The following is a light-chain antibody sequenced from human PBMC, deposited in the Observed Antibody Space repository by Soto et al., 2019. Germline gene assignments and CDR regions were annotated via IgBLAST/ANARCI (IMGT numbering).Light chain of an antibody. CDR1: QSIDDW. CDR2: KAS. V-gene: IGKV1-5*03. Sequence: DIQMTQSPSTLSASVGDRVTITCRASQSIDDWLAWYQQKPGKAPKLLIYKASSLESGVPSRFSGSGSGTEFTLTISSLQPDDFATYYCQQSHTYWTFGQGTKVEIK. CDR3: QQSHTYWT. J-gene: IGKJ1*01.